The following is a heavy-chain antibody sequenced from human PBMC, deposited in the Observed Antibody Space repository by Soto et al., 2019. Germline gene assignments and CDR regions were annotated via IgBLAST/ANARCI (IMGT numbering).Heavy chain of an antibody. V-gene: IGHV4-31*03. Sequence: QVQLQASGPGLVKPSQTLSLPCTVSGDSITRSDVYWSWVRHQPGKGLEWIAYVFYRGITHYNPSLKSRVTTSVDTSKNQFSLNLTSVTAADTGVYYCARARGSSPLSSLGQGTLVTVSS. J-gene: IGHJ5*02. CDR2: VFYRGIT. CDR1: GDSITRSDVY. D-gene: IGHD6-6*01. CDR3: ARARGSSPLSS.